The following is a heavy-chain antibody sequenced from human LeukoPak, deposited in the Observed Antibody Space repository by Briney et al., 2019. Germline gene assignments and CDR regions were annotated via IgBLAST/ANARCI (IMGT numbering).Heavy chain of an antibody. Sequence: SQTLSLTCTVSGGSISSGSHYWTWIRQPAGKGLEYIGRVYSSGSTDSNPSLRSRLTMSVDTSKNQLSLKLTSVTAAVTAVYYCARLGRFGALLPYYYYMDVWGKGTTVTVSS. J-gene: IGHJ6*03. D-gene: IGHD3-10*01. CDR3: ARLGRFGALLPYYYYMDV. CDR1: GGSISSGSHY. V-gene: IGHV4-61*02. CDR2: VYSSGST.